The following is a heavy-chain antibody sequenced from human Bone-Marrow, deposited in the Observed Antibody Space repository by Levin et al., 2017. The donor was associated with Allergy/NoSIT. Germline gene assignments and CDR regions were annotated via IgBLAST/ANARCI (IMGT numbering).Heavy chain of an antibody. J-gene: IGHJ5*01. D-gene: IGHD3-10*01. CDR1: GYSFTNYW. CDR2: IYPGDSDT. V-gene: IGHV5-51*01. Sequence: GESLKISCKGSGYSFTNYWVGWVRQMPGKGLEWMGIIYPGDSDTRYSPSFQGHVTISADKSTNTAYLLWSGLKASDTAMYYCASGSGVAFRSDSWGQGTLVTVSS. CDR3: ASGSGVAFRSDS.